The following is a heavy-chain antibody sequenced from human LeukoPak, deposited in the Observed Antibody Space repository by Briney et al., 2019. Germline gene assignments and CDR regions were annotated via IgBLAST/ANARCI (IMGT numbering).Heavy chain of an antibody. CDR1: GYTFTGYY. D-gene: IGHD5-12*01. CDR2: INPNSGGT. Sequence: ASVKVSCKASGYTFTGYYMHWVRQAPGQGLEWMGWINPNSGGTNSAQKFQGRVTMARDTSISTAYMELSRLRSDDTAVYYCARESTVATITHDAFDIWGQGTMVTVSP. J-gene: IGHJ3*02. CDR3: ARESTVATITHDAFDI. V-gene: IGHV1-2*02.